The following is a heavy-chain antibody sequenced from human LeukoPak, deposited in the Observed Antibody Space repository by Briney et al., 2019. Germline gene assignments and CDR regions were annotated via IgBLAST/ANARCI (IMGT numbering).Heavy chain of an antibody. V-gene: IGHV3-7*01. CDR2: IKQDESEK. CDR1: GFTFSSYW. J-gene: IGHJ6*03. D-gene: IGHD5-24*01. Sequence: PGGSLRLSCAGSGFTFSSYWMSWVRQAPGKGLEWVANIKQDESEKYYVDSVKGRFTISRDNAKNSLYLQMNSLRAEDTGVYYCARSAIATGVDYMDVWGKGTTVTISS. CDR3: ARSAIATGVDYMDV.